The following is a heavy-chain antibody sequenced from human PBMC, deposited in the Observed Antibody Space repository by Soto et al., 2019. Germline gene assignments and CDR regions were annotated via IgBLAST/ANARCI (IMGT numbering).Heavy chain of an antibody. CDR3: ARGGAELYYYYCGMDV. CDR2: IIPIFGTA. J-gene: IGHJ6*02. V-gene: IGHV1-69*06. CDR1: GGTFSSYA. Sequence: ASVKVSCKASGGTFSSYAISWVRQAPGQGLEWMGGIIPIFGTANYAQKFQGRVTITADKSTSTAYMELSSLRSEDTAVYYCARGGAELYYYYCGMDVWGQGTTVTVS. D-gene: IGHD1-7*01.